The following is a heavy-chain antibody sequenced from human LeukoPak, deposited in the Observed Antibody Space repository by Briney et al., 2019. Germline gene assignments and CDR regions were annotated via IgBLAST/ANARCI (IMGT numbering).Heavy chain of an antibody. Sequence: GGSLRLSCAASGFTFSSYWMSWVRQAPGKGLEWVSGINWNGGSTGYADSVKGRFTISRDNAKNSLYLQMNSLRAEDTALYHCARVDSSGPWGHWGDWGQGTLVTVSS. CDR2: INWNGGST. CDR3: ARVDSSGPWGHWGD. D-gene: IGHD3-22*01. V-gene: IGHV3-20*01. CDR1: GFTFSSYW. J-gene: IGHJ4*02.